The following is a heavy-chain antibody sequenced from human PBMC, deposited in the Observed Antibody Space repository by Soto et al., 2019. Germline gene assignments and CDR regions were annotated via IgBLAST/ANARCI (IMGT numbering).Heavy chain of an antibody. Sequence: GASLSLSCTASGFPFSSYGMNWVRPAPGKGLEWVAVISYDGSNKYYADSVKGRFTISRDNSKNTLYLQMNSLRAEDTAVYYCARESEDLTSNFDDGGQGTLVT. CDR1: GFPFSSYG. CDR2: ISYDGSNK. J-gene: IGHJ4*02. CDR3: ARESEDLTSNFDD. V-gene: IGHV3-30*03.